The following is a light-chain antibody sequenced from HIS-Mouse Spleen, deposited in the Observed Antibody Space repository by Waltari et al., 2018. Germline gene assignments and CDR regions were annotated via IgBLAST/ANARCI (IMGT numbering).Light chain of an antibody. CDR1: SLRSDY. CDR3: NSRDSSGNHVV. Sequence: SSELTQDPAVSVALGQTVRITCQGDSLRSDYASWYQQKPGQAPVLLIYGKNNRPSWIPDRCSGSSSGNTASLTITGAQAEDEADYYCNSRDSSGNHVVFGGGTKLTVL. CDR2: GKN. V-gene: IGLV3-19*01. J-gene: IGLJ2*01.